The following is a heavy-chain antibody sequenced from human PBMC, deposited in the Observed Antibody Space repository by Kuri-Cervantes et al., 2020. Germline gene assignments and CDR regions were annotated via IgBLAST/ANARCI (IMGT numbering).Heavy chain of an antibody. Sequence: LSLTCAVSGFTFSSYWMSWVRQAPGKGLEWVANIKQDGSETYYVDSVKGRFTISRDNAKNSLYLQMNSLRAEDTAVYYCARDRLGIAAAGYFDYWGQGTLVTVSS. D-gene: IGHD6-13*01. CDR3: ARDRLGIAAAGYFDY. CDR1: GFTFSSYW. CDR2: IKQDGSET. J-gene: IGHJ4*02. V-gene: IGHV3-7*01.